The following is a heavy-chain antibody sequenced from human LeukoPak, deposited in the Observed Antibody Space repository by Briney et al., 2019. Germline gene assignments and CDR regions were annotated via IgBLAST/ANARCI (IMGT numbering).Heavy chain of an antibody. Sequence: GGSLRLSCAASGFTFSSYWMHWVRQAPGKGLVWVSRINSDGSSTAYADSVKGRFTISRDNAKNTLYLQMNSLRAEDTAVYYCARVRWGGLYYFDYWGQGTLVTVSS. J-gene: IGHJ4*02. CDR1: GFTFSSYW. V-gene: IGHV3-74*01. CDR2: INSDGSST. D-gene: IGHD3-16*01. CDR3: ARVRWGGLYYFDY.